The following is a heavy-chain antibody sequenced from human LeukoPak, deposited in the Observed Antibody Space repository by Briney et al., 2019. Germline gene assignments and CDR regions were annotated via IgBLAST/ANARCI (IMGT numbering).Heavy chain of an antibody. CDR2: ISSSSSTI. J-gene: IGHJ3*02. CDR1: GFTFSSYS. V-gene: IGHV3-48*02. Sequence: GGSLRLSCAASGFTFSSYSMNWVRQAPGKGLEWVSYISSSSSTIYYTDSVKGRFTISRDNAKNSLYLQMNSLRDEDTAVYYCALAYDFWSGYGRDASDIWGQGTMVTVSS. D-gene: IGHD3-3*01. CDR3: ALAYDFWSGYGRDASDI.